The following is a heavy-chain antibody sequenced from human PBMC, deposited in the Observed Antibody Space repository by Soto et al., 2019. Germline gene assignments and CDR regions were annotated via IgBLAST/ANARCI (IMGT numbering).Heavy chain of an antibody. CDR2: IRSKANNYAT. J-gene: IGHJ6*02. CDR3: TRQDLTLETYSYRMAV. D-gene: IGHD1-1*01. CDR1: GFRLRGSA. Sequence: RPFCAACGFRLRGSAIHVSRQAVRKVPEWVGRIRSKANNYATAYAASVKGSFAISRDDSTHTASLQMYSLKPEDTDAYCCTRQDLTLETYSYRMAVWGQGTTVTVPS. V-gene: IGHV3-73*01.